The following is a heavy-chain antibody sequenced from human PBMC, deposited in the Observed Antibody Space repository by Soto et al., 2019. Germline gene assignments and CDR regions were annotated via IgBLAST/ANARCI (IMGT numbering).Heavy chain of an antibody. CDR1: GFTFSSYA. CDR2: ISGSGGST. CDR3: AKVHCRGGSCYSALDYYYYYMDV. J-gene: IGHJ6*03. Sequence: GGSLRLSCAASGFTFSSYAMSWVRQAQGKGLEWVSAISGSGGSTYYADSVKGRFTISRDNSKNTLYLQMNSLRAEDTAVYYCAKVHCRGGSCYSALDYYYYYMDVWGKGTTVTV. V-gene: IGHV3-23*01. D-gene: IGHD2-15*01.